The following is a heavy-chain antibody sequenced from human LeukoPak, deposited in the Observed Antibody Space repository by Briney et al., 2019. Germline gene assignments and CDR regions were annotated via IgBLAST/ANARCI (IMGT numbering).Heavy chain of an antibody. D-gene: IGHD5-12*01. V-gene: IGHV4-59*08. CDR2: IYYSGST. Sequence: ASETLSLTCTVSGGSISSYYWSWIRQPPGKGLEWIGYIYYSGSTNHNPSLKSRVTISVDTSKNQFSLKLSSVTAADTAVYYCARRGQSGYDFAGEFDYWGQGILVTVSS. J-gene: IGHJ4*02. CDR3: ARRGQSGYDFAGEFDY. CDR1: GGSISSYY.